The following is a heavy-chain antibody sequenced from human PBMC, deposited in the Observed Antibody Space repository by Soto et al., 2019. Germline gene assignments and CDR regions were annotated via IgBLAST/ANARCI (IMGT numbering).Heavy chain of an antibody. Sequence: GGSLRLSCAASGFTFSSYAMSWVRQAPGKGLEWVSAISGSGGSTYYADSVKGRFTISRDNSKNTLYLQMNSLRAEDTAVYYCAKEQTHCSGGSCYTGAPDYWGQGTLVTVSS. CDR3: AKEQTHCSGGSCYTGAPDY. CDR1: GFTFSSYA. J-gene: IGHJ4*02. D-gene: IGHD2-15*01. CDR2: ISGSGGST. V-gene: IGHV3-23*01.